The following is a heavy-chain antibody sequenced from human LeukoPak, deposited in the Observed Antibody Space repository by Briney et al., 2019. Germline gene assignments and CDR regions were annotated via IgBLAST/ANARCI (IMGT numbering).Heavy chain of an antibody. CDR1: EFTFSSYS. CDR3: ARGSTYYDSSGQVPFDY. Sequence: GGSLRLSCAASEFTFSSYSMNWVRQAPGKGLEWVSYITNSGNSKSYADSVKGRFTISRDNTKNSLYLQMNGLRAEDTAVYYCARGSTYYDSSGQVPFDYWGQGTLVTVSS. D-gene: IGHD3-22*01. J-gene: IGHJ4*02. CDR2: ITNSGNSK. V-gene: IGHV3-48*01.